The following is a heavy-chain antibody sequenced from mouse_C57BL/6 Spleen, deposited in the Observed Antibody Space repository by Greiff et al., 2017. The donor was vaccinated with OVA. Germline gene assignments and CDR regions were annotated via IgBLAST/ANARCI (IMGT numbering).Heavy chain of an antibody. CDR3: ARDDYAYYAMDY. J-gene: IGHJ4*01. CDR2: IYPGDGDT. V-gene: IGHV1-82*01. D-gene: IGHD2-4*01. Sequence: VQGVESGPELVKPGASVKISCKASGYAFSSSWMNWVKQRPGKGLEWIGRIYPGDGDTNYNGKFKGKATLTADKSSSTAYMQLSSLTSEDSAVYFCARDDYAYYAMDYWGQGTSVTVSS. CDR1: GYAFSSSW.